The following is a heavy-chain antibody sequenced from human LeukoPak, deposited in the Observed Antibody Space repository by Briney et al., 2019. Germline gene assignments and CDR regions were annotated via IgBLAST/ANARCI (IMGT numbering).Heavy chain of an antibody. V-gene: IGHV1-2*02. D-gene: IGHD3-10*01. J-gene: IGHJ5*02. CDR3: ASTYYGSGSYFKRGTPYNWFDP. Sequence: ASVKVSCKASGYTFTGYYMHWVRQAPGQGLEWMGWINPNSGGTNYAQKFQGRVTMTRDTSIGTAYMELSRLRSDDTAVYYCASTYYGSGSYFKRGTPYNWFDPWGQGTLVTVSS. CDR2: INPNSGGT. CDR1: GYTFTGYY.